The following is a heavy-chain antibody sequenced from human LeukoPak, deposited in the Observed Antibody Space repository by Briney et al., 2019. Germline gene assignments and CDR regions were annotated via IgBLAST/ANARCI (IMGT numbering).Heavy chain of an antibody. Sequence: PSETLSLTCTVSGGSISSSSYYWGWIRQPPGKGLEWIGSIYYSGSTYYNPSLKRRVTISVDTSKNQFSLKLSSVTAADTAVYYCASPYGSGSYRYFDYWGQGTLVTVSS. CDR3: ASPYGSGSYRYFDY. D-gene: IGHD3-10*01. CDR2: IYYSGST. J-gene: IGHJ4*02. V-gene: IGHV4-39*07. CDR1: GGSISSSSYY.